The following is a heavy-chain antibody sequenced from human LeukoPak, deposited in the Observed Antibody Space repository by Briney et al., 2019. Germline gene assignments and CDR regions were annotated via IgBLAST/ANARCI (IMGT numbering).Heavy chain of an antibody. Sequence: GGSLRLSCVASGFSFNNYAMNWVRQAPGKGLEWVSIIIGSSSSTFYADSVKGRFTISRHKSKNTLYLQINSLRAEDTAVYYCTKGANDYIEIAYFDYWGQGSLVTVSS. J-gene: IGHJ4*02. D-gene: IGHD5-12*01. CDR3: TKGANDYIEIAYFDY. CDR2: IIGSSSST. V-gene: IGHV3-23*01. CDR1: GFSFNNYA.